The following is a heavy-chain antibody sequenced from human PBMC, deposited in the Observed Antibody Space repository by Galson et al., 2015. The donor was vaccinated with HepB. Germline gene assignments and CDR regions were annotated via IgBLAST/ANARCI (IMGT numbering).Heavy chain of an antibody. CDR1: GYPFTNYA. D-gene: IGHD2-15*01. J-gene: IGHJ6*02. CDR2: INTNTGSQ. V-gene: IGHV7-4-1*02. Sequence: SVKVSCKASGYPFTNYAIHWVRQAPGQGLEWMGWINTNTGSQTYGQAFTRRFVFSLDTSASTTYLQINSLRAEDAALYFCARVDRRFPRATFSYFYYYGLDVWGQGTTVTVSS. CDR3: ARVDRRFPRATFSYFYYYGLDV.